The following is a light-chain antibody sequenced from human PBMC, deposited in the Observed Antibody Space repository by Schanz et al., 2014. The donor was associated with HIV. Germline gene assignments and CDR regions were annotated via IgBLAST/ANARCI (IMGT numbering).Light chain of an antibody. V-gene: IGLV1-51*01. CDR1: ALNVGDNS. CDR2: ANY. J-gene: IGLJ2*01. CDR3: ATWDSTLSAVV. Sequence: QSVLTQPPSVSALPGQRVTISCSGGALNVGDNSVSWYQQFPGTAPKLLIFANYQRPSEIPDRFSGSKTGTSATLAIIGLQTGDEADYYCATWDSTLSAVVFGGGTKLTV.